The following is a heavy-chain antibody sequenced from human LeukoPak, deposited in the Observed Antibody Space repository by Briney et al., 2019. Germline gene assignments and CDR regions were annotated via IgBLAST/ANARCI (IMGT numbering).Heavy chain of an antibody. Sequence: GGSLRLLCAVSGFTYRSYWMNWVRQAPGRGLEWVGNIKEDGSEKNYVDSVKGPFTISRDNAKNSLYVPMNSLKAEDTAVYYRARVRYMDVWGKGTTVTVSS. CDR1: GFTYRSYW. CDR3: ARVRYMDV. J-gene: IGHJ6*03. CDR2: IKEDGSEK. V-gene: IGHV3-7*01.